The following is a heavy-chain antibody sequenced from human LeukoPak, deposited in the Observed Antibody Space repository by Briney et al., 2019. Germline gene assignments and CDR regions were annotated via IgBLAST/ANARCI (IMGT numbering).Heavy chain of an antibody. CDR1: GFTFSKYW. CDR3: AREVSEGFDF. V-gene: IGHV3-7*03. Sequence: GGSLRLSCAASGFTFSKYWMSWVRQAPGKGLEWVANINQDESEKKYVESAKGRFTISRDNTKNSLYLEMNSLTAEDTALYYCAREVSEGFDFWGQGTLVTVSS. CDR2: INQDESEK. J-gene: IGHJ4*02. D-gene: IGHD3-22*01.